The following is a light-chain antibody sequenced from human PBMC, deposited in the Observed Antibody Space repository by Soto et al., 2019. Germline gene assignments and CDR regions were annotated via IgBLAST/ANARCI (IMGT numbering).Light chain of an antibody. Sequence: EIVLTQSPGTLSLSPGERATLSCRASQSVSSSYLAWYQQKPGQAPRLLIYGASSRATDIPDRFSGSGSGTDFTLTISRLEPEDFAVYYCQQYGSSFGGGTKVEIK. CDR1: QSVSSSY. CDR3: QQYGSS. CDR2: GAS. V-gene: IGKV3-20*01. J-gene: IGKJ4*01.